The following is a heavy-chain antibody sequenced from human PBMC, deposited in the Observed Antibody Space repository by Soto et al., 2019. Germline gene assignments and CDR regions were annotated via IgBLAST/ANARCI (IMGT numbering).Heavy chain of an antibody. CDR2: LNLNSGNT. J-gene: IGHJ4*02. V-gene: IGHV1-8*01. CDR1: GYTFTSYD. D-gene: IGHD3-22*01. CDR3: ARAVHYYYDSSGYYYGVFYFDY. Sequence: QVQLVQSGAEVKKPGASVKVSCKASGYTFTSYDINWVRQATGQGLAWMGWLNLNSGNTGYAQKFQGRVTMTRNTSISTAYMELSSLRSEDTAVYYCARAVHYYYDSSGYYYGVFYFDYWGQGTLVTVSS.